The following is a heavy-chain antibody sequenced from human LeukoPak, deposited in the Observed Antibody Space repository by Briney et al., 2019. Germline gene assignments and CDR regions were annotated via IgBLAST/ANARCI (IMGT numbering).Heavy chain of an antibody. CDR2: ISISGDVT. V-gene: IGHV3-23*01. D-gene: IGHD4/OR15-4a*01. CDR1: GFTFSSHA. CDR3: ANEEVPNDY. Sequence: GGSLRLSCAVSGFTFSSHAMTWVRQAQGKGLEWVSGISISGDVTYYADSVQGRFIISRDNSKNTVYLQMDSLRVDDTAVYYCANEEVPNDYWGQGTLVTVSS. J-gene: IGHJ4*02.